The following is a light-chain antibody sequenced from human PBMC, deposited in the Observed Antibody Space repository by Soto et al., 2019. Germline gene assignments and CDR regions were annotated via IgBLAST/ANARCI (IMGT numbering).Light chain of an antibody. J-gene: IGLJ2*01. CDR3: QTWGTGTHVG. CDR1: RGNSHYA. CDR2: LNSDGSH. Sequence: QSVLTQSTSASASLGASVQLTCTLSRGNSHYAIAWHQLPPEKGPRYVMKLNSDGSHSKGDGIPDRFSGSSSGAERYLTIASLQTEGEADLFCQTWGTGTHVGLGGGTQLTVL. V-gene: IGLV4-69*01.